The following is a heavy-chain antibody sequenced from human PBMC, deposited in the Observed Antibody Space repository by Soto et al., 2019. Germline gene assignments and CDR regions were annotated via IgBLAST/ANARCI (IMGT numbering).Heavy chain of an antibody. V-gene: IGHV3-48*01. D-gene: IGHD1-26*01. CDR2: ISSSSSTI. J-gene: IGHJ5*02. Sequence: EVQLVESGGGFVQPGGSLSLSCAASGFTFSRSSMNWVRQAPGKGPEWISYISSSSSTIYYADSVKGRFTSSRDNAKNALYLQMNSLRAEDTAVYYCARDGGWGSYYTLNWFDPWGQGTLVTVSS. CDR3: ARDGGWGSYYTLNWFDP. CDR1: GFTFSRSS.